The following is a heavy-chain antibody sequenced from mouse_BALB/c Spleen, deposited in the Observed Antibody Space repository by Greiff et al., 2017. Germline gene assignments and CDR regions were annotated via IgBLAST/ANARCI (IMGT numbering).Heavy chain of an antibody. CDR2: INPSNGGT. J-gene: IGHJ3*01. D-gene: IGHD2-1*01. Sequence: QVQLQQSGAELVKPGASVKLSCKASGYTFTSYYMYWVKQRPGQGLEWIGEINPSNGGTNFNEKFKSKATLTVDKSSSTAYMQLSSLTSEDSAVYYCTRSGVYYGNYWFAYWGQGTLVTVPA. V-gene: IGHV1S81*02. CDR1: GYTFTSYY. CDR3: TRSGVYYGNYWFAY.